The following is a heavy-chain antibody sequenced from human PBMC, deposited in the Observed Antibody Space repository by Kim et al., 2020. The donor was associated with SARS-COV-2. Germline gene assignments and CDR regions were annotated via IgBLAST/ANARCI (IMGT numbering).Heavy chain of an antibody. D-gene: IGHD1-1*01. Sequence: SETLSLTCAVYGGSFSGYYWSWIRQPPGKGLEWIGEINHSGSTNYNPSLKSRVTISVDTSKNQFSLKLSSVTAADTAVYYCARGDDSLDYWGQGTLVTVS. J-gene: IGHJ4*02. CDR3: ARGDDSLDY. V-gene: IGHV4-34*01. CDR2: INHSGST. CDR1: GGSFSGYY.